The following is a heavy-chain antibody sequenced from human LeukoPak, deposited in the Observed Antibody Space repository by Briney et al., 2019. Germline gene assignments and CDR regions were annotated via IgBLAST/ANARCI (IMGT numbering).Heavy chain of an antibody. Sequence: GGSLRLSCAASGFSFDDYGMHWVRHAPGKGLEWVSSISSSSSYIYYADSVKGRFTISRDNAKNSLYLQMNSLRAEDTAVYYCARDPYYYDSSGYLGVFDYWGQGTLVTVSS. D-gene: IGHD3-22*01. CDR1: GFSFDDYG. CDR2: ISSSSSYI. V-gene: IGHV3-21*01. CDR3: ARDPYYYDSSGYLGVFDY. J-gene: IGHJ4*02.